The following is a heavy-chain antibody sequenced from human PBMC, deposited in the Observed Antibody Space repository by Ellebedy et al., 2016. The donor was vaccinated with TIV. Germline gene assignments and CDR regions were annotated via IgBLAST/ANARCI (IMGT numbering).Heavy chain of an antibody. V-gene: IGHV1-8*01. J-gene: IGHJ3*02. Sequence: ASVKVSXXASGYTFTSYDINWVRQATGQGLEWMGWMNPNSGNTGYAQKFQGRVTMTRNTSISTAYMKLSSLRSEDTAVYYCASMSYDSSGYPRVGDAFDIWGQGTMVTVSS. CDR3: ASMSYDSSGYPRVGDAFDI. CDR2: MNPNSGNT. D-gene: IGHD3-22*01. CDR1: GYTFTSYD.